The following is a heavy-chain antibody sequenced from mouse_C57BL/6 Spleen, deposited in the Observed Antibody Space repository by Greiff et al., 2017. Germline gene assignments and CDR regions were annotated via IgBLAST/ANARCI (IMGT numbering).Heavy chain of an antibody. J-gene: IGHJ2*01. Sequence: LQESGAELVKPGASVKLSCKASGYTFTSYWMHWVKQRPGQGLEWIGMIHPNSGSTNYNEKFKSKATLTVDKSSSTAYMQLSSLTSEDSAVYYCARCGNYAYFDYWGQGTTLTVSS. D-gene: IGHD2-1*01. V-gene: IGHV1-64*01. CDR3: ARCGNYAYFDY. CDR1: GYTFTSYW. CDR2: IHPNSGST.